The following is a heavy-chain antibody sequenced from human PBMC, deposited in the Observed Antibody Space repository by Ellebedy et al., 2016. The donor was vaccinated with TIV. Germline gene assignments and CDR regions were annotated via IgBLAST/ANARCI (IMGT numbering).Heavy chain of an antibody. J-gene: IGHJ6*02. V-gene: IGHV3-30*02. CDR1: EFSFRSYW. D-gene: IGHD3-16*01. Sequence: GGSLRLSCAASEFSFRSYWMTWVRQAPGQGLEWVAFVRSDGTTKYYMDSVRGRFTISRDSSKNTLDLQMNSLRTDDTGVYYCVKGAYPVPTVMAVWGQGTMVTVSS. CDR2: VRSDGTTK. CDR3: VKGAYPVPTVMAV.